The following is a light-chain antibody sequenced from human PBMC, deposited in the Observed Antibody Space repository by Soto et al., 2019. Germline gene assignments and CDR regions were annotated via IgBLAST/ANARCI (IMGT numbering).Light chain of an antibody. CDR1: SSDVGGHDY. CDR3: SSYSISTAYL. Sequence: QSVLTQPASVSGSPGQSITISCTGTSSDVGGHDYVSWYQLHPGKAPKLMVFEVSNRPSGVSYRFSGSKSGNTASLTISGLQAEDEADYFCSSYSISTAYLFGTGTKGTVL. J-gene: IGLJ1*01. CDR2: EVS. V-gene: IGLV2-14*01.